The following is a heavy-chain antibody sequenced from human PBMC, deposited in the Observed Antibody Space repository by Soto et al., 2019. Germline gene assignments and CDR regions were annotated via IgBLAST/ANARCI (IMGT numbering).Heavy chain of an antibody. CDR1: GDSFSSNSAA. CDR2: TYYRSKWYN. D-gene: IGHD2-15*01. CDR3: AREPRYCRGGSCSITGDAYDI. Sequence: SQTLSLTCAISGDSFSSNSAASNWIRQSPSRGLEWLGRTYYRSKWYNDYAVSVKSRITINPDTSKNQFSLQLNSVTPEDTAVYYCAREPRYCRGGSCSITGDAYDIWGQGTMVTVSS. V-gene: IGHV6-1*01. J-gene: IGHJ3*02.